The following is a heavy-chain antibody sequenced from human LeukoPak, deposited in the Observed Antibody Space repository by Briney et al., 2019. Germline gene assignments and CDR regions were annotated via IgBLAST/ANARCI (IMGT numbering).Heavy chain of an antibody. CDR2: ISSSGSYI. CDR3: ARVGARAAYFYHMDV. V-gene: IGHV3-21*06. CDR1: GFAFSGYS. Sequence: GGSLRLSCAASGFAFSGYSMNWVRQAPGKGLEWVSSISSSGSYIYYADSVEGRFTISRDNAKNSLYLQVNSLRAEDTAVYYCARVGARAAYFYHMDVWGEGTTVTVSS. J-gene: IGHJ6*03. D-gene: IGHD1-26*01.